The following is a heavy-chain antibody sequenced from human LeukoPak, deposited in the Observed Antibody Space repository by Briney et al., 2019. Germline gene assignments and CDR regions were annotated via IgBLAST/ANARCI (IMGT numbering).Heavy chain of an antibody. CDR2: MNPNSGNT. CDR3: ARGGGNWNLEQIYWFDP. V-gene: IGHV1-8*01. CDR1: GYTFSNYD. Sequence: ASVKVSCKTSGYTFSNYDINWVRQATGQGLEWMGWMNPNSGNTGYGQKFQGRVTMTSNTSINTAYMELSSLRSEDTAVYYCARGGGNWNLEQIYWFDPWGQGTLVTVSS. D-gene: IGHD1-1*01. J-gene: IGHJ5*02.